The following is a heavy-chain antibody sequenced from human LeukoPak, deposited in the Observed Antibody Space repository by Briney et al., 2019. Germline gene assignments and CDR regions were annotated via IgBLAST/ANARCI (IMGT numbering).Heavy chain of an antibody. CDR2: ISWNSGSI. V-gene: IGHV3-9*01. Sequence: GGSLRLSCAASGFTFDDYDMHWVRHAPGKGLEWVSDISWNSGSIGYADSVKGRFTISRDNAKNSLYLQMNSLRAEDTALYYCAKDISSGYDAFDIWGQGTMVTVSS. J-gene: IGHJ3*02. D-gene: IGHD5-12*01. CDR1: GFTFDDYD. CDR3: AKDISSGYDAFDI.